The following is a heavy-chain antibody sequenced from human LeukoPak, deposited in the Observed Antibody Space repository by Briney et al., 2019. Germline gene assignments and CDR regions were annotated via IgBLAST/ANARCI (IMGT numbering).Heavy chain of an antibody. J-gene: IGHJ5*02. CDR2: IKRDGTEI. Sequence: GGSLRLSCAASGFTFSNYWMSWLRQAPGKGLEWVANIKRDGTEIYCVDSLKGRFTISRDNAKNSLYLQMDSLRAEDTAVYYCARLGVVGTGNWSDPWGQGTLVTVPS. D-gene: IGHD6-19*01. V-gene: IGHV3-7*01. CDR1: GFTFSNYW. CDR3: ARLGVVGTGNWSDP.